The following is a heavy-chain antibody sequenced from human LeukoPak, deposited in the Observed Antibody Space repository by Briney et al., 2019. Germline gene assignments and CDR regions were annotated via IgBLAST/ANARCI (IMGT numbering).Heavy chain of an antibody. CDR1: GGSISSYY. V-gene: IGHV4-59*01. CDR3: AKSGGYGLIDY. D-gene: IGHD1-26*01. J-gene: IGHJ4*02. CDR2: IYYSGST. Sequence: SETLSLTCTVSGGSISSYYWSWIRQPPGKGLEWIGYIYYSGSTNYNPSLKSRVTISVDTSKNQFSLKLSSVTAADTAVYYCAKSGGYGLIDYWGQGTRVTVSS.